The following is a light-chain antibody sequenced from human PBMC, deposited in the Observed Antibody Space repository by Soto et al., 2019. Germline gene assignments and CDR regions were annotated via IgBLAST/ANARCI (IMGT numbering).Light chain of an antibody. CDR3: SSYTSSTTFYV. Sequence: QSVLTQPASVSGSPGQSITISCTGTSSDIGDLVSWYEQHPGRAPKLIIYAVTNRPSGVSNRFSGSKSGNTASLTISGLQAEDDADFYCSSYTSSTTFYVFGSGTKVTVL. V-gene: IGLV2-14*01. CDR1: SSDIGDL. J-gene: IGLJ1*01. CDR2: AVT.